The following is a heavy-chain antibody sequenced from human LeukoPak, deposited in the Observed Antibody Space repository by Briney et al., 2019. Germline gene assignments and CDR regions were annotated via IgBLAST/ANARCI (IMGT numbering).Heavy chain of an antibody. CDR1: GFTFSSYS. CDR2: ISSSSSYI. CDR3: ARGVGATDFDY. J-gene: IGHJ4*02. Sequence: GGSLRPSCAASGFTFSSYSMNWVRQAPGKGLEWVSSISSSSSYIYYADSVKGRFTISRDNAKNSLYLQMNSLRAEDTAVYYCARGVGATDFDYWGQGTLVTVSS. V-gene: IGHV3-21*01. D-gene: IGHD1-26*01.